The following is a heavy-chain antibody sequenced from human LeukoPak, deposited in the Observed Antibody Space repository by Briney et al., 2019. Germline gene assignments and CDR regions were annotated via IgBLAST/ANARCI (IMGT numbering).Heavy chain of an antibody. CDR3: ARHGSGTTID. CDR1: GDSISSSNYF. CDR2: ISYSGNT. Sequence: SETLSLTCIVSGDSISSSNYFWGWIRQPPGKGLEWIGSISYSGNTYHNPSLKSRVTISVDTSKNQFSLKLSSVTAVDTAVYYCARHGSGTTIDWGQGTLVTVSS. V-gene: IGHV4-39*01. J-gene: IGHJ4*02. D-gene: IGHD1-1*01.